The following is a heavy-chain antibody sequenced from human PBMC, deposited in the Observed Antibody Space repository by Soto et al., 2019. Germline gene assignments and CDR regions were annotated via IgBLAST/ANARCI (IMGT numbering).Heavy chain of an antibody. J-gene: IGHJ4*02. CDR1: GGTFSSYA. D-gene: IGHD1-26*01. CDR3: ARDGGRHSGGIDY. V-gene: IGHV1-69*01. Sequence: QVQLVQSGAEVKKTGSSVKVSCKASGGTFSSYAINWVRQAPGQGLEWMGEIIPIFGTANYAQKFQGRVTITADASTSTAYMELSRLRSADTAVYYCARDGGRHSGGIDYWGQGTLVTVSS. CDR2: IIPIFGTA.